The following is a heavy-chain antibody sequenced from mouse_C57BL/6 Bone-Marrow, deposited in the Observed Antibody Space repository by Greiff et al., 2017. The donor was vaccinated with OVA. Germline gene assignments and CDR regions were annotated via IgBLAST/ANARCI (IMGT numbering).Heavy chain of an antibody. CDR2: IYPRSGNT. D-gene: IGHD2-2*01. V-gene: IGHV1-81*01. J-gene: IGHJ4*01. CDR3: AKGVTRGNYYAMDY. Sequence: QVQLKQSGAELARPGASVKLSCKASGYTFTSYGISWVKQRTGQGLEWIGEIYPRSGNTYYNEKFKGKATLTADKSSSTAYMELRSLTSEDSSVYFCAKGVTRGNYYAMDYWGQGTSVTVSS. CDR1: GYTFTSYG.